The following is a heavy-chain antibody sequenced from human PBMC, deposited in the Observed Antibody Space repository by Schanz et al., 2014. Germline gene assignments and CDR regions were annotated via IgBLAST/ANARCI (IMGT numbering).Heavy chain of an antibody. CDR3: ARDRGHGDLPGDI. D-gene: IGHD4-17*01. CDR2: IYYSGST. J-gene: IGHJ3*02. V-gene: IGHV4-31*11. CDR1: GGSISSGGYS. Sequence: QVQLQESGPGLVKPSQTLSLTCAVSGGSISSGGYSWNWIRQSPGKGLEWIGYIYYSGSTYYNPSLKSRVTISVDTSKNQFSLKLSSATAADTAVYYCARDRGHGDLPGDIWGQGTMVTVSS.